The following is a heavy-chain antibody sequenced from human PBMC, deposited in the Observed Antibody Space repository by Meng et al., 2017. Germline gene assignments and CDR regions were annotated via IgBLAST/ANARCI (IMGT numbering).Heavy chain of an antibody. CDR2: IIPIFGTA. D-gene: IGHD3-22*01. Sequence: SVKVSCKASGGTFSSYAISWVRQAPGQGLEWMGGIIPIFGTANYAQKFQGRVTITADESTSTAYMELSSLRSEETAVYYCARAAAVGVAVVSVYYYGMDVWGQGTTVTVSS. J-gene: IGHJ6*02. V-gene: IGHV1-69*13. CDR1: GGTFSSYA. CDR3: ARAAAVGVAVVSVYYYGMDV.